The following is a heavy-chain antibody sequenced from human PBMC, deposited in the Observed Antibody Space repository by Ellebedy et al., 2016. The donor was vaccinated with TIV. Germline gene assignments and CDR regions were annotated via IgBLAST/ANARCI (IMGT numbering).Heavy chain of an antibody. Sequence: SETLSLTXSVSGGSVSSDSHYWSWVRQPPGKGLEWVGYSHHTGNSSYNPSIMSRVSISVDTPRDQFSLRLTSVTAADTAVYYCAGAVLGTYGIDVWGQGTTVTVSS. CDR1: GGSVSSDSHY. J-gene: IGHJ6*02. CDR3: AGAVLGTYGIDV. D-gene: IGHD1-7*01. CDR2: SHHTGNS. V-gene: IGHV4-61*01.